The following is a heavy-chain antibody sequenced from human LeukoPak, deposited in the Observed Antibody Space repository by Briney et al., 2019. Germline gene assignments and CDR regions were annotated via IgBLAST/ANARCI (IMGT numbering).Heavy chain of an antibody. V-gene: IGHV4-61*02. D-gene: IGHD3-10*01. CDR2: IYTSGST. CDR3: ARNFRASFLLFDP. J-gene: IGHJ5*02. CDR1: GGSISSGSYY. Sequence: SETLSLTCTVSGGSISSGSYYWSWIRQPAGKGLEWIGRIYTSGSTNYNPSLKSRVTMSVDTSKNQFSLKLSSVTAADTAVYYCARNFRASFLLFDPWGQGTLVTVSS.